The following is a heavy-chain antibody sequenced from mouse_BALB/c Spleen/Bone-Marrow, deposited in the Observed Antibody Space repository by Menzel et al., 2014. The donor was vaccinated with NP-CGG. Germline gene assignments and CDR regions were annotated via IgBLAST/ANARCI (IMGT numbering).Heavy chain of an antibody. CDR1: GFSLTSYD. CDR3: VRDRRPSYAMDY. CDR2: IWTGGGT. J-gene: IGHJ4*01. V-gene: IGHV2-9-2*01. Sequence: ESGPGLVAPSQSLSITCTVSGFSLTSYDISWIRQPPGKGLEWLGVIWTGGGTNYNSAFMSRLSISKDNSKSQVFLKMNSLQTDDTAIYYCVRDRRPSYAMDYWGQGTSVTVSS.